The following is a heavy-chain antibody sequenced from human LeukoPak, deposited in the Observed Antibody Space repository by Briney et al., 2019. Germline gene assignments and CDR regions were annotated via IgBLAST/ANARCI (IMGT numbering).Heavy chain of an antibody. CDR3: AKDSRGEQRGLDY. D-gene: IGHD1/OR15-1a*01. J-gene: IGHJ4*02. V-gene: IGHV4-59*02. CDR1: GVSVSSYY. Sequence: SSETLSLTCTVSGVSVSSYYWSWIRQPPGKGLEWIAYISDSERTNYNPSLKSRVTISLDTSKNQFSLKLSSVTAADTAVYYCAKDSRGEQRGLDYWGQGTLVTVSS. CDR2: ISDSERT.